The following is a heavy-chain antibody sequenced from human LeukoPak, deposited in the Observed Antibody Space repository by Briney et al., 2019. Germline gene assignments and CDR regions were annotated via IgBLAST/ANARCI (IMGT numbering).Heavy chain of an antibody. Sequence: PGASVKVSCKASGYTFTGYYIHWVRQAPGQGLEWMGRINPDTGGTDYAQKFQGRITMTRDTSITTAYMELSRLTSDDTAMYYCAKVPPSITAAGNWLDPWGQGALVTVSS. CDR1: GYTFTGYY. CDR2: INPDTGGT. CDR3: AKVPPSITAAGNWLDP. D-gene: IGHD6-13*01. J-gene: IGHJ5*02. V-gene: IGHV1-2*06.